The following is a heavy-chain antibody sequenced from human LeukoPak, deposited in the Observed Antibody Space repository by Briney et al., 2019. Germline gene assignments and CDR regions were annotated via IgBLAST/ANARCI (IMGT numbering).Heavy chain of an antibody. CDR2: IYSKSA. CDR3: ARATTVASGRQF. V-gene: IGHV4-59*01. J-gene: IGHJ4*02. CDR1: GGPLSTFS. Sequence: SETLSLTCTVSGGPLSTFSWTWIRQPPGKGLEWIGSIYSKSATYNPSLKSRVAISMEPSKNQFSLRVNSVTAADTAVYYCARATTVASGRQFWGQGILVTVSS. D-gene: IGHD6-19*01.